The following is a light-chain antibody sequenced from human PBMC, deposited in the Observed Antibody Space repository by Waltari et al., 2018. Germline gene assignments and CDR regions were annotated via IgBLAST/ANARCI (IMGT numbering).Light chain of an antibody. CDR2: STY. V-gene: IGKV3-20*01. J-gene: IGKJ4*01. CDR3: QQYDGIVVT. CDR1: QTGSTIA. Sequence: SPGDRATLSCRASQTGSTIALSWYQQKPGQAPRVLIYSTYNRATGIPDRFSGSGSGTDFTLTINRLAPEDFAMYYCQQYDGIVVTFGGGTKVEI.